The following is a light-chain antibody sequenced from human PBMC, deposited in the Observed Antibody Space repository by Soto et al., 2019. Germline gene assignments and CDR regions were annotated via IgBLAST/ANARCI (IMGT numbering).Light chain of an antibody. V-gene: IGKV3-15*01. CDR3: HQYNKWPRT. J-gene: IGKJ1*01. CDR2: DAS. CDR1: QSVDKD. Sequence: DIVMTQSPATLSVSPGEGATLSCRPSQSVDKDLAWYRQKPGQAPSLLVYDASTRATGVPARFSGSGSGTEFTLPITSLQSEDFAVYFCHQYNKWPRTFGRGTKVEI.